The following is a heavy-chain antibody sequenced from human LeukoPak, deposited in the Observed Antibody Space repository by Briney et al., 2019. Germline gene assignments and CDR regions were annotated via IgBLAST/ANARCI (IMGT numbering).Heavy chain of an antibody. CDR2: ISGSGGAT. V-gene: IGHV3-23*01. CDR3: AIDPGNWFDP. Sequence: GGTLRLSCAASGFTFSNYGMSWVRQAPGKGLEWVSAISGSGGATYYSDSVKGRFTISRDNSKNTLYLQMNSLRAEDTAVYYCAIDPGNWFDPWGQGTLATVSS. J-gene: IGHJ5*02. CDR1: GFTFSNYG.